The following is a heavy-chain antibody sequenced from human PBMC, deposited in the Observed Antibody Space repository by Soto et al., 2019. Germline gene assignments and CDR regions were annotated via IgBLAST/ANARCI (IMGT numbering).Heavy chain of an antibody. D-gene: IGHD2-21*02. CDR3: ARDSLGGNSP. CDR2: IWYDGSNK. V-gene: IGHV3-33*01. CDR1: GFTFSSCG. J-gene: IGHJ5*02. Sequence: GSLRLFSEPSGFTFSSCGMLWVRQAPGKGLEWVAVIWYDGSNKYYADSVKGRFTISRENSNNTLYLQMNSLRAEDTAVYYCARDSLGGNSPWSQGTLVTVSS.